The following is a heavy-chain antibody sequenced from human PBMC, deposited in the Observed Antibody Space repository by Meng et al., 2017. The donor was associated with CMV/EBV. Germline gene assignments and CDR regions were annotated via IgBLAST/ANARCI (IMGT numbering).Heavy chain of an antibody. Sequence: SVKVSCKASGGTFSSYAISWVRQAPGQGLEWMGGIIPIFGTANYAQKFQGRVTITTDESTSTAYMELSSLRSEDTAVYYCARDYRVGLGYSYGYDYWGQGTLVTVSS. D-gene: IGHD5-18*01. J-gene: IGHJ4*02. V-gene: IGHV1-69*05. CDR2: IIPIFGTA. CDR3: ARDYRVGLGYSYGYDY. CDR1: GGTFSSYA.